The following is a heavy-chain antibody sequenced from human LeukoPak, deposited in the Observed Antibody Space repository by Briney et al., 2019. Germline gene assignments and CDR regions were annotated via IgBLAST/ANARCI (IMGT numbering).Heavy chain of an antibody. CDR1: GFTFSSYG. Sequence: GGSLRLSCAASGFTFSSYGIHWVRQAPGKGLEWVAVISNDGSNKYYADSVKGRFTISRDNSKNTVYLQMNSLRAEDTAVYYCAKFGNAVPTYYYYGMDVWGQGTTVTVSS. CDR2: ISNDGSNK. J-gene: IGHJ6*02. CDR3: AKFGNAVPTYYYYGMDV. D-gene: IGHD1-1*01. V-gene: IGHV3-30*18.